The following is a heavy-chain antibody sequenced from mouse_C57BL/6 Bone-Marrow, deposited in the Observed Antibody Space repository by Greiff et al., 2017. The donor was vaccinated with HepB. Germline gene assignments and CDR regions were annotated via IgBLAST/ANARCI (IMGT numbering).Heavy chain of an antibody. CDR2: INPGSGGT. CDR3: ARPLDGYDGWAWFAY. J-gene: IGHJ3*01. CDR1: GYAFTNYL. Sequence: QVQLQQSGAELVRPGTSVKVSCKASGYAFTNYLIEWVKQRPGQGLEWIGVINPGSGGTNYNEKFKGKATLTADKSSSTAYMQLSSLTSEDSAVYFCARPLDGYDGWAWFAYWGQGTRVTVSA. V-gene: IGHV1-54*01. D-gene: IGHD2-2*01.